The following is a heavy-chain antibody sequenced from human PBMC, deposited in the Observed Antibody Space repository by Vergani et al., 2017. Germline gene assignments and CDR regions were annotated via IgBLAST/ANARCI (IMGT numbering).Heavy chain of an antibody. J-gene: IGHJ4*02. Sequence: QVQLQESGPGLVQPSQTLSLTCTVSGGSISSGSYYWSWLRQPAGTGLEWIGRISTSGSTNYNPSLKSRVTITLDTSKNQFSLKLNSLTAADTAVYYCARAGAAALDYWGQGTLVTVSS. CDR1: GGSISSGSYY. CDR2: ISTSGST. CDR3: ARAGAAALDY. V-gene: IGHV4-61*02. D-gene: IGHD6-13*01.